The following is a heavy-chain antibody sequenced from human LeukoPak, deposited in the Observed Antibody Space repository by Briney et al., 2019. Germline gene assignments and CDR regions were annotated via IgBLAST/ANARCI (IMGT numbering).Heavy chain of an antibody. CDR3: ARPGPAQYYYDSSGYYELDY. CDR2: ISSSSSYI. CDR1: GFTFSSYS. V-gene: IGHV3-21*01. Sequence: GGSLRLSCAASGFTFSSYSMNWVRQAPGKGLEWVSSISSSSSYIYYADSVKGRFTISRDNAKNSLYLQMNSLRAEDTAVYYCARPGPAQYYYDSSGYYELDYWGQGTLVTVSS. J-gene: IGHJ4*02. D-gene: IGHD3-22*01.